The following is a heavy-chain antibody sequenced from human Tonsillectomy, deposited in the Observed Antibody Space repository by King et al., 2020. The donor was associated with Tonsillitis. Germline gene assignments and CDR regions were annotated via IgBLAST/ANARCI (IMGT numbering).Heavy chain of an antibody. CDR1: GFTFSSYA. CDR3: ARDGEYYGWGTYSFDY. J-gene: IGHJ4*02. V-gene: IGHV3-30-3*01. CDR2: ISYDGSNK. D-gene: IGHD3-10*01. Sequence: VQLVESGGGVVQPGRSLRLSCAASGFTFSSYAMHWVRQAPGKGLEWVAVISYDGSNKYYADSVKGRFTISRDNSKNTLYLQMNSLRAEDTAVYYCARDGEYYGWGTYSFDYWGQGTLVTVPS.